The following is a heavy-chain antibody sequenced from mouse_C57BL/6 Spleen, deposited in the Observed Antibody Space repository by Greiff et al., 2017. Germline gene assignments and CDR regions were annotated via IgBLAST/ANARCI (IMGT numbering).Heavy chain of an antibody. V-gene: IGHV1-72*01. CDR1: GYTFTSYW. J-gene: IGHJ1*03. CDR3: ARTPITTVPYWYFDV. CDR2: IDPNRGGT. Sequence: QVQLQQPGAALVKPGASVKLSCKASGYTFTSYWMHWVKQRPGRGLEWIGRIDPNRGGTTYNEKFKSKATLTVDKPSSTAYMQLSSLTSEDSAVYYCARTPITTVPYWYFDVWGTGTTVTVSS. D-gene: IGHD1-1*01.